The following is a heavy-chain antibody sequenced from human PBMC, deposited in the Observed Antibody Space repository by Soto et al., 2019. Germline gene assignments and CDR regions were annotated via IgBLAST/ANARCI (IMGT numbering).Heavy chain of an antibody. D-gene: IGHD6-13*01. CDR3: ARDLASGIAATRAYYYYYGMDV. V-gene: IGHV1-18*01. CDR2: ISAYNGNT. J-gene: IGHJ6*02. Sequence: ASVKVSCKASGGTFSSYAISWVRQAPGQGLEWMGWISAYNGNTNYAQKLQGRVTMTTDTSTSTAYMELRSLRSDDTAVYYCARDLASGIAATRAYYYYYGMDVWGQGTTVTVSS. CDR1: GGTFSSYA.